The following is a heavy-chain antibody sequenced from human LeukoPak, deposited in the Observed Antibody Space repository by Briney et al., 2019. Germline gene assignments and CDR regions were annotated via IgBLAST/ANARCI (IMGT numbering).Heavy chain of an antibody. CDR2: ITGSSGST. J-gene: IGHJ4*02. V-gene: IGHV3-23*01. D-gene: IGHD2-8*01. Sequence: GGSLRLSCAASGLTLSNYAMTWVRQAPGKGLECVSTITGSSGSTYYADSAKGRSTISRDNSKNTLYLQMNSLGAEDTAVFYCAKAMRGSALVLDYWGQGTLVTVSS. CDR1: GLTLSNYA. CDR3: AKAMRGSALVLDY.